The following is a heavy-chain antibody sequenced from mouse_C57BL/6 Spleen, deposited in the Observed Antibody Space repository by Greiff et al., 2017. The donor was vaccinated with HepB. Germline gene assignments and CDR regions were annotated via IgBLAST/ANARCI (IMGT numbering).Heavy chain of an antibody. CDR1: GFTFSDYG. J-gene: IGHJ4*01. Sequence: EVMLVESGGGLVKPGGSLKLSCAASGFTFSDYGMHWVRQAPEKGLEWVAYISSGSSTIYYADTVKGRFTIARDNAKNTLFLQMTSLRSEDTAMYYCAKGYGNFIMDYWGQGTSVTVAS. CDR3: AKGYGNFIMDY. CDR2: ISSGSSTI. D-gene: IGHD2-10*02. V-gene: IGHV5-17*01.